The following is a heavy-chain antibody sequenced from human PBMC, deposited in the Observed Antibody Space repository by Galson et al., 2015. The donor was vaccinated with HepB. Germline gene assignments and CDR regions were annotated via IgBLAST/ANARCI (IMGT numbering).Heavy chain of an antibody. CDR1: GYTLTELS. D-gene: IGHD3-10*01. J-gene: IGHJ6*02. V-gene: IGHV1-24*01. Sequence: SVKVSCKVSGYTLTELSMHWVRQAPGKGLEWMGGFDPEDGETIYAQKFQGRVTMTEDTSTDTAYMELSSLRSEDTAVYYCATAGVREGYYGSGRNYYYGMDVWGQGTTVTVSS. CDR2: FDPEDGET. CDR3: ATAGVREGYYGSGRNYYYGMDV.